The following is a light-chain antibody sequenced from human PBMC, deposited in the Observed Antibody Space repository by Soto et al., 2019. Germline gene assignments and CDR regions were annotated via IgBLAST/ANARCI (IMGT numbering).Light chain of an antibody. V-gene: IGKV1-5*01. CDR1: QSIGTC. CDR2: DAS. J-gene: IGKJ4*01. CDR3: QQYFAYART. Sequence: MISYAWTRSASGGSVDLSTCRASQSIGTCLAWYQQNPGKAPKLLISDASTLESGVPSRFGGSGSETEFTLSISCLQPDGSATPICQQYFAYARTFAGGTKVDIK.